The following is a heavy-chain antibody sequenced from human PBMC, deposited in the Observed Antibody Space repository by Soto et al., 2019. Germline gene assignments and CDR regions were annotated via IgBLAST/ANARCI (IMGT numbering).Heavy chain of an antibody. D-gene: IGHD2-15*01. Sequence: QVQLQESGPGLVKPSGTLSLTCAVSGGSISSTNWWGWVRQPPGKGLEWIGEIYHSGSTNYNPSLKSRVTLSVDHSTSQFSLKLSSVTAADTAVYYCARVRFADHSLYGMDVWGQGTTVTVSS. CDR1: GGSISSTNW. CDR2: IYHSGST. V-gene: IGHV4-4*02. J-gene: IGHJ6*02. CDR3: ARVRFADHSLYGMDV.